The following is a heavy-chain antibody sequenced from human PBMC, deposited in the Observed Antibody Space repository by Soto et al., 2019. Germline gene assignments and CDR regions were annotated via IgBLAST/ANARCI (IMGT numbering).Heavy chain of an antibody. CDR1: GYSFTRDD. CDR2: VNPKNGDT. V-gene: IGHV1-8*01. J-gene: IGHJ5*02. CDR3: ARVDETGWFAP. Sequence: QVQLVQSGAEVKKPGASVKVSCKTSGYSFTRDDINWVRQAVGQGLQWLGWVNPKNGDTGYAQEFQGRVSMTRNISISTAYMELTGLRPEDTAVYYWARVDETGWFAPWGQGTLVTVSS.